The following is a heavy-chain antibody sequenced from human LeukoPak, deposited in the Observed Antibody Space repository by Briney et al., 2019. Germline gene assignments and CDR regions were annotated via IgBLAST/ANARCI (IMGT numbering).Heavy chain of an antibody. D-gene: IGHD3-10*01. Sequence: GGSLRLSCTASGFTFSNYAMSWVRQAPGKGLEWVSHISDSGGRTYYADSVEGRFTISRDNSKNTLYLQMDSLRAEDTAIYYCADFGSGSYCFDYWGQGTLVTVSS. V-gene: IGHV3-23*01. CDR2: ISDSGGRT. J-gene: IGHJ4*02. CDR1: GFTFSNYA. CDR3: ADFGSGSYCFDY.